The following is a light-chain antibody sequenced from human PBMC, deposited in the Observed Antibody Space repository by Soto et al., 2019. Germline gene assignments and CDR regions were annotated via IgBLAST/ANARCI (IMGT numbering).Light chain of an antibody. Sequence: EIVLTQSPGTLSLSPGETATLSCRASQSVSSSYLAWYQQKPGQAPRPLIYGASSRAIGIPDRFSGSGSGTDFTLTISRLEPEDFAVYYCQRYGSSPWTFGQGTKVEIK. CDR1: QSVSSSY. CDR2: GAS. CDR3: QRYGSSPWT. V-gene: IGKV3-20*01. J-gene: IGKJ1*01.